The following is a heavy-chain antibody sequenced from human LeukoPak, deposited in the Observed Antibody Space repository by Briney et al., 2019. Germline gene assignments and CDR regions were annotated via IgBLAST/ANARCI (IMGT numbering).Heavy chain of an antibody. D-gene: IGHD3-3*01. Sequence: GGSLRLSCAASGFTFSSYTMSWVRQAPGKGLEWVSAISGSGGSTYYADSVKGRFTISRDNSKNTLYLQMNSLRAEDTAVYYCAKAEDRRTIFGVVIGNFDYWGQGTLVTVSS. V-gene: IGHV3-23*01. CDR3: AKAEDRRTIFGVVIGNFDY. J-gene: IGHJ4*02. CDR1: GFTFSSYT. CDR2: ISGSGGST.